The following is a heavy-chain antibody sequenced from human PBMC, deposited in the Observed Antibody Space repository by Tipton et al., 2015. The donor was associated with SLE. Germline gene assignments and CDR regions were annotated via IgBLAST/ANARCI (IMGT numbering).Heavy chain of an antibody. CDR2: INPNSGAA. CDR1: GYTFTGYY. D-gene: IGHD3-10*01. V-gene: IGHV1-2*02. J-gene: IGHJ4*02. CDR3: VRDLRYYTSGNCDY. Sequence: QVQLVQSGAEVKKPGASVKVSCKASGYTFTGYYMHWARQAPGQGLEWMGWINPNSGAANYAQKFLGRVTMTRDTSISTAYMQLTRLRSDDTAVYYCVRDLRYYTSGNCDYWGQGTLITVSS.